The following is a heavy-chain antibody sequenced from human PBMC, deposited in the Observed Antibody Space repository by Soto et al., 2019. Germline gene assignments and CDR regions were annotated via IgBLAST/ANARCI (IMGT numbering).Heavy chain of an antibody. CDR1: GFTFRRFE. Sequence: GGSLRLSCAASGFTFRRFELHWVRQAPGKGLEWISYISSSGSTAYYASSVEGRFTISRDNANNSVYLQMDSLRAEDTALYYCTRAAWFPYFPFYWGQGALVTVSS. J-gene: IGHJ4*02. V-gene: IGHV3-48*03. CDR2: ISSSGSTA. D-gene: IGHD3-10*01. CDR3: TRAAWFPYFPFY.